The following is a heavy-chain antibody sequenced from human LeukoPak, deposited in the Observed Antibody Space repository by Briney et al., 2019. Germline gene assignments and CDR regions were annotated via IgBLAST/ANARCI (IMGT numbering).Heavy chain of an antibody. CDR3: ARDLNYNFDF. J-gene: IGHJ4*02. V-gene: IGHV3-74*01. Sequence: GGSLKLSCAASGFTFSNSYMHWVRQAPGKGLVWVSRIGNDGSTSYADSVKGRFTISRDNAKNTLYLQMNSLRAEDTALYYCARDLNYNFDFWGQGTLVTVSS. CDR2: IGNDGST. D-gene: IGHD5-24*01. CDR1: GFTFSNSY.